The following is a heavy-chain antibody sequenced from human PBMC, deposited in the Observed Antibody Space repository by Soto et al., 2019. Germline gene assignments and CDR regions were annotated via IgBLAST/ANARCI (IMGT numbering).Heavy chain of an antibody. CDR1: GFSLSSYW. J-gene: IGHJ4*02. CDR3: ARLSTSAGRRDLAC. V-gene: IGHV3-7*01. Sequence: EVQLVESGGGLVQPGVALRLSCAASGFSLSSYWMSWVRQAPGKGLEWVANMNQDGSESDYVGSVKGRFTFTRDNAKNSLYLQMNSLRDEDTAVYYCARLSTSAGRRDLACWGQGTLVTVSS. CDR2: MNQDGSES.